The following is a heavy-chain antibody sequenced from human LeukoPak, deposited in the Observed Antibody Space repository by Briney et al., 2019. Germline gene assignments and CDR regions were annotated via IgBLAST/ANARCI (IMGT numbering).Heavy chain of an antibody. CDR3: ARVRKRGYYDSSGYYY. Sequence: ASVKDSCKASGYTFTGYYMHWVRQAPGQGLEWMGRINPHSGGTNYAQKFQGRVTMTRDTSISTAYMELSRLRSDDTAVYYCARVRKRGYYDSSGYYYWGQGTLVTVSS. D-gene: IGHD3-22*01. J-gene: IGHJ4*02. V-gene: IGHV1-2*06. CDR1: GYTFTGYY. CDR2: INPHSGGT.